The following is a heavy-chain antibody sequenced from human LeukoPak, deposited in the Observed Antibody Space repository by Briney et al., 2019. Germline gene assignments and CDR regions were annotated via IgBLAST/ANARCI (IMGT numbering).Heavy chain of an antibody. V-gene: IGHV3-9*01. CDR2: ISWNSGSI. J-gene: IGHJ6*02. D-gene: IGHD4-17*01. Sequence: GRSLRLSCAASGFTFDDYAMHWVRQAPGKGLEWVSGISWNSGSIGYADSVKGRFTISRDNAKNSLYLQMNSLRAEDTAVYYCAGTTVVTGSNYYYYGMDVWGQGTTVIVSS. CDR1: GFTFDDYA. CDR3: AGTTVVTGSNYYYYGMDV.